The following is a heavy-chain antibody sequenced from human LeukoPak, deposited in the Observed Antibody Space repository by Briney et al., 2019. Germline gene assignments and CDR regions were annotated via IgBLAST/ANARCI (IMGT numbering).Heavy chain of an antibody. CDR2: ISYDGSNK. V-gene: IGHV3-30*18. CDR1: GFTFSSYG. Sequence: GRSLRLSCAASGFTFSSYGMHWVRQAPGKGLEWVAVISYDGSNKYYADSVKGRFTISRDNSKNTLYLQMNSLRAEDTAVYYCAKSQGTHGHQGSCDYWGQGTLVTVSS. CDR3: AKSQGTHGHQGSCDY. J-gene: IGHJ4*02. D-gene: IGHD3-10*01.